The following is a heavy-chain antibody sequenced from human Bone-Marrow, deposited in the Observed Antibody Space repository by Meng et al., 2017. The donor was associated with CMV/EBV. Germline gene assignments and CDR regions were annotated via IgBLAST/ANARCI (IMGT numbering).Heavy chain of an antibody. CDR1: GGSITSSSYY. J-gene: IGHJ5*02. CDR3: ARDIVVVPADLNWFDP. Sequence: SETLSLTCTVSGGSITSSSYYWGWIRQPPGKGLEWIGTIYYNGFTYYNPSLKSRVTISVDTSKNQFSLKLSSVTAADTAVYYCARDIVVVPADLNWFDPWGQGTLVTVSS. V-gene: IGHV4-39*07. CDR2: IYYNGFT. D-gene: IGHD2-2*01.